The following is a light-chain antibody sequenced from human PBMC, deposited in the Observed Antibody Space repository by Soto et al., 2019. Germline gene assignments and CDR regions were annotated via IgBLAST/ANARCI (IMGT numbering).Light chain of an antibody. CDR1: QSVSSK. CDR3: QQYNSWMWT. CDR2: GAS. Sequence: EIVLTQSPGTLSLSPGERATLSCRASQSVSSKLAWYQQKPGQDPRLLIYGASTRATGIPARFSGSGSGTEFTLIISSLQSEDSAVYYCQQYNSWMWTFGQGTKVDI. V-gene: IGKV3-15*01. J-gene: IGKJ1*01.